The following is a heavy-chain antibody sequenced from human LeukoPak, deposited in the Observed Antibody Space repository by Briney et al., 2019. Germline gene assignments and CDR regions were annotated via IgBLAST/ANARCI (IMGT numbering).Heavy chain of an antibody. CDR3: AKGDYFGDYHGAFDV. D-gene: IGHD4-17*01. V-gene: IGHV3-23*01. CDR2: IGRSGITT. J-gene: IGHJ3*01. Sequence: GRTLGLSCAASVFTHTYHALSWVRRAPGKGLEGVAGIGRSGITTYYAESVKGRFTISRDNSKGTMLLEMDRVSGDDSGVYYCAKGDYFGDYHGAFDVWSQGTMVSVCS. CDR1: VFTHTYHA.